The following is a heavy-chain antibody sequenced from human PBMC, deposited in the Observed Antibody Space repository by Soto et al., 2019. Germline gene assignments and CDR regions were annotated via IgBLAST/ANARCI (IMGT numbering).Heavy chain of an antibody. CDR1: GFSFSDAW. J-gene: IGHJ4*02. Sequence: VQLVESGGGVVQPGRSLRLSCAASGFSFSDAWMTWVRQAPGAGLEWVGRIKSRTDGGTTDYAVPVKGRFTISRDASKTTLYLQMNSLKTEDTAVYYCTTDPHSTGTKYWGQGTLVTVSS. CDR2: IKSRTDGGTT. V-gene: IGHV3-15*01. CDR3: TTDPHSTGTKY. D-gene: IGHD1-1*01.